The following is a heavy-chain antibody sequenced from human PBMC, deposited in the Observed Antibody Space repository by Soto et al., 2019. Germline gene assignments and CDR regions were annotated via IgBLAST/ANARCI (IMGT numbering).Heavy chain of an antibody. J-gene: IGHJ4*02. CDR3: ARVNPRGVAVVRDY. CDR2: ISGFNGQT. D-gene: IGHD3-10*01. CDR1: GNTFASHG. Sequence: ASVKVSCKASGNTFASHGFSWVRQAPGQGLEWMGWISGFNGQTNYALKFQGRVTLTTDTSTSTAYMELRSLRSDDTAVYFCARVNPRGVAVVRDYWGQGTLVTVSS. V-gene: IGHV1-18*01.